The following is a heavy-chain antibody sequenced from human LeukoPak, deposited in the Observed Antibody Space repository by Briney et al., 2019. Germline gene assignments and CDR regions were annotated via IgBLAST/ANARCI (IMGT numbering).Heavy chain of an antibody. J-gene: IGHJ3*02. Sequence: ASVKVSCKASGYTFTNYVMHWVRQAPGQRLEWMGWINADNGNTKYPQEFHDRVTITMDTSANTAYMARSSLRSECMAVYYFVRRGLVDSVDIWGQGTMVTVSS. V-gene: IGHV1-3*03. CDR1: GYTFTNYV. CDR3: VRRGLVDSVDI. D-gene: IGHD2-2*01. CDR2: INADNGNT.